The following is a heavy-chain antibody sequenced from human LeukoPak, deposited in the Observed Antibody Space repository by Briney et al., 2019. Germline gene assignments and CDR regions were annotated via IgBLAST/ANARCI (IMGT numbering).Heavy chain of an antibody. J-gene: IGHJ3*02. D-gene: IGHD5-24*01. Sequence: KASGTLSLTCAVSGAPISSNNWWWGWVRQPPGKGLEWMGYIYYSGSTYYNPSLKSRVTMSVDTSKNQFSLKLSSMTAADTAVYYCARDEPNRDGYNSAAFDIWGQGTMVTVSS. V-gene: IGHV4-4*02. CDR1: GAPISSNNW. CDR3: ARDEPNRDGYNSAAFDI. CDR2: IYYSGST.